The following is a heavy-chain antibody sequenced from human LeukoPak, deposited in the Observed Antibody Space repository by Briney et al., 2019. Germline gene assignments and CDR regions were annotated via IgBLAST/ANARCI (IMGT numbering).Heavy chain of an antibody. CDR1: GGTFSSYD. J-gene: IGHJ6*02. Sequence: SVKVSCKASGGTFSSYDISWVRQAPGQGLEWMGGIIPIFGTANYAQKFQGRVTITADESTSTAYMELSSLRSEDTAVYYCANRRRASRGYGMDVWGQGSRSPSP. V-gene: IGHV1-69*13. D-gene: IGHD1-1*01. CDR3: ANRRRASRGYGMDV. CDR2: IIPIFGTA.